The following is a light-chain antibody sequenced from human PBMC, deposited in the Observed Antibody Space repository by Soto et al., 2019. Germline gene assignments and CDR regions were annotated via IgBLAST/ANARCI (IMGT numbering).Light chain of an antibody. Sequence: DIQMNQSPSSVFSTVGDTGTITCRARQGINTRLGWYQQKPGKAPKLLIYGASMLQSGVPSRFSGSGSGTDFTLTISSLQPEDFATYYCQQATSFPLVTFGGGTKVESK. V-gene: IGKV1-12*01. CDR3: QQATSFPLVT. CDR1: QGINTR. CDR2: GAS. J-gene: IGKJ4*01.